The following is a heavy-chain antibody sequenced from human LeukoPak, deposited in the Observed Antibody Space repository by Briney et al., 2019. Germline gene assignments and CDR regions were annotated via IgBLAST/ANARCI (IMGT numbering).Heavy chain of an antibody. J-gene: IGHJ4*02. CDR3: TRLHYDVLTGPFDY. CDR2: IKEDGSEK. V-gene: IGHV3-7*01. CDR1: GFTFSSYW. Sequence: GGSLRLSCAASGFTFSSYWMSWVRQAPGKGLEWVANIKEDGSEKYYMDSVKGRFTFSRDNAKNSLYLQMNSLRAEDTAVYYCTRLHYDVLTGPFDYWGQGTLVTVSS. D-gene: IGHD3-9*01.